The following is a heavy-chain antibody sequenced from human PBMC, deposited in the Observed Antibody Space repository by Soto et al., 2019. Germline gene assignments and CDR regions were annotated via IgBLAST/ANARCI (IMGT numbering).Heavy chain of an antibody. D-gene: IGHD3-16*01. CDR3: ARDYDRRGEDWFDP. CDR2: ISDFEGHV. Sequence: QVQLVQSGAEMKKPGASVKVSCKASGYTFTNYGISWVRQAPGQGLEWMGWISDFEGHVNYAQKFQGRVTLTIDTSTSTAYMELRSLTSDDAAIYYCARDYDRRGEDWFDPWGQGTLVTVSS. CDR1: GYTFTNYG. J-gene: IGHJ5*02. V-gene: IGHV1-18*01.